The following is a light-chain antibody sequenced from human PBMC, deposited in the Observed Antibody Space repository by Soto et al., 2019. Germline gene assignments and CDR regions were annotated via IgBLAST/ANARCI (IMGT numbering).Light chain of an antibody. CDR3: QHYGSSPGT. Sequence: ETVLTQSPGTLSLSPGERATLSCRASQSVSSSYLAWYQQKPGQAPRLLIYGASSRATGIPDRISGSGSGTDFTLTISRLEPEDFAVYYCQHYGSSPGTFGQGTKLEIK. CDR1: QSVSSSY. CDR2: GAS. V-gene: IGKV3-20*01. J-gene: IGKJ2*01.